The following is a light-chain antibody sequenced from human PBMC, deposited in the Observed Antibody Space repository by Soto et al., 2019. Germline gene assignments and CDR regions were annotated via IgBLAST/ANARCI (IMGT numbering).Light chain of an antibody. V-gene: IGKV1-39*01. CDR3: QQYYSYHT. CDR2: AAS. J-gene: IGKJ1*01. Sequence: DIQMTQSPSSLSASVGDRITITCRASQNVGSYLSWYQQRSGTAPKLLIYAASNLQSGVSSRFSGSGSGTDFTLTISCLQSEDFATYYCQQYYSYHTFGQGTKVDIK. CDR1: QNVGSY.